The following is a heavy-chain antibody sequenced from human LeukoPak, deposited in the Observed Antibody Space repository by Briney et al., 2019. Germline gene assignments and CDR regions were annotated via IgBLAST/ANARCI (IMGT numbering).Heavy chain of an antibody. D-gene: IGHD6-19*01. Sequence: GGSLRLSCAASGFTVSSNYMSWVRQAPGKGLEWVSVIYSGGSTYYEDSVKGRFTISRDNSKNTLYLQMNSLRAEDTAVYYCARVYSSGWPSDYWGQGTLVTVSS. CDR2: IYSGGST. J-gene: IGHJ4*02. V-gene: IGHV3-53*01. CDR3: ARVYSSGWPSDY. CDR1: GFTVSSNY.